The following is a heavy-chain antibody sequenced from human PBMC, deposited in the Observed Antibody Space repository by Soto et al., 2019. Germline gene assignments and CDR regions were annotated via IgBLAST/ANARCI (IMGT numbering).Heavy chain of an antibody. V-gene: IGHV1-2*04. Sequence: ASVKVSCKASGYTFTAYYIHWVRQAPGQGLDWMGWINPNSGGTNYAQKFQGWVTMTRDTSISTAYMELSSLKSDDTAVYYCARGDYLTRTVVCDIWGPGTMVTVSS. CDR3: ARGDYLTRTVVCDI. D-gene: IGHD2-15*01. CDR2: INPNSGGT. CDR1: GYTFTAYY. J-gene: IGHJ3*02.